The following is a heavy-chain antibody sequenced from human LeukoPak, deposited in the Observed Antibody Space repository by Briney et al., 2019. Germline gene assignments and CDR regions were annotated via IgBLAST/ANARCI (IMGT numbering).Heavy chain of an antibody. Sequence: SVKVSCKASGYTFTSYDINWVRQAPGQGLEWMGGIIPIFGTANYAQKFQGRVTITADESTSTAYMELSSLRSEDTAVYYCARDSTVTTYVDYYYMDVWGKGTTVTVSS. D-gene: IGHD4-11*01. CDR1: GYTFTSYD. CDR3: ARDSTVTTYVDYYYMDV. V-gene: IGHV1-69*13. J-gene: IGHJ6*03. CDR2: IIPIFGTA.